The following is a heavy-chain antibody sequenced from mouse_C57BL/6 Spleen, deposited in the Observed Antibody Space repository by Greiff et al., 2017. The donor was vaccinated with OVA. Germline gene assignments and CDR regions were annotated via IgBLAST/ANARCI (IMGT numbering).Heavy chain of an antibody. D-gene: IGHD1-1*01. Sequence: QVQLQQSGPELVKPGASVKISCKASGYAFSSSWMNWVKQRPGQGLEWIGRIYPGDGDTTYNGKFKGKATLTADKSSSTAYMQRSSLTSEDSAVYFCAREAFFTPAGDYWGQGTSLTVSS. J-gene: IGHJ2*02. V-gene: IGHV1-82*01. CDR2: IYPGDGDT. CDR1: GYAFSSSW. CDR3: AREAFFTPAGDY.